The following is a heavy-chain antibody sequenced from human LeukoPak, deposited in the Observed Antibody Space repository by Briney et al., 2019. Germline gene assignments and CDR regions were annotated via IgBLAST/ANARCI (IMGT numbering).Heavy chain of an antibody. CDR1: GYTFTGYY. D-gene: IGHD3-16*01. J-gene: IGHJ4*02. V-gene: IGHV1-2*02. Sequence: ASVKVSCKASGYTFTGYYMHWVRQAPGQGLEWMGWINPNSGGTNYAQKFQGRVTITADESTSTAYMELSSLRSEDTAVYYCARHTLSQYYFDYWGQGTLVTVSS. CDR3: ARHTLSQYYFDY. CDR2: INPNSGGT.